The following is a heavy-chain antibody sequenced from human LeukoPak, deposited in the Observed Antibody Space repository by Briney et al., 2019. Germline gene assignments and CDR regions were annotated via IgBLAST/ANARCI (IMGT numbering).Heavy chain of an antibody. V-gene: IGHV3-7*05. J-gene: IGHJ5*02. CDR1: GFTFSNYW. Sequence: GGSLRLSCAASGFTFSNYWMIWIRQAPGKGLEWVTNIKQDGSEKRYADSVRGRFTVSRDNAQTSLYLQMSSLRAEDTAVYYCARASDPWLQLTWGQGTLVTVSS. CDR2: IKQDGSEK. CDR3: ARASDPWLQLT. D-gene: IGHD5-24*01.